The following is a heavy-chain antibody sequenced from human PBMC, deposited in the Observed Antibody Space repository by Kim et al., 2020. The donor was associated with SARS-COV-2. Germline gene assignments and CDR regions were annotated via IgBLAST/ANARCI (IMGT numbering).Heavy chain of an antibody. CDR2: ISYDGSNK. Sequence: GGSLRLSCAASGFTFSSYGMHWVRQAPGKGLEWVAVISYDGSNKYYADSVKGRFTISRDNSKNTLYLQMNSLRAEDTAVYYCAKEYRRLRFQYNWFDPWGQGTLVTVSS. CDR1: GFTFSSYG. CDR3: AKEYRRLRFQYNWFDP. J-gene: IGHJ5*02. V-gene: IGHV3-30*18. D-gene: IGHD3-3*01.